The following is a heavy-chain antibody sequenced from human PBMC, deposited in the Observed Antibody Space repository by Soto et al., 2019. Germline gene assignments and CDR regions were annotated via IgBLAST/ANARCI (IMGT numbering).Heavy chain of an antibody. Sequence: EVQLVESGGGLIQPGGYRRVSCAASGFTVSSNYMSWVRQAPGKGLEWVSVIYSGGSTYYADSVKGRFTISRDNSKNTLYLQMNSLRAEDTAVYYCARGKWFFDYWGQGTLVTVSS. D-gene: IGHD2-8*01. J-gene: IGHJ4*02. CDR3: ARGKWFFDY. V-gene: IGHV3-53*01. CDR1: GFTVSSNY. CDR2: IYSGGST.